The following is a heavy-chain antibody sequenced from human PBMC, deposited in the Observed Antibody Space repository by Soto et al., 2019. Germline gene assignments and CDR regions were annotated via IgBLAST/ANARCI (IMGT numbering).Heavy chain of an antibody. Sequence: GGSLRLSCKGSGYIFTNYWIGWVRQMPGKGLEWMGIIFPGDSDTRYSPSFQGQVTISADKSTSTAYLQWSSLKASDTAMYYCARRTCLGGTCLLSSGEDYWGQGTLVTVSS. CDR3: ARRTCLGGTCLLSSGEDY. D-gene: IGHD2-15*01. CDR2: IFPGDSDT. J-gene: IGHJ4*02. CDR1: GYIFTNYW. V-gene: IGHV5-51*01.